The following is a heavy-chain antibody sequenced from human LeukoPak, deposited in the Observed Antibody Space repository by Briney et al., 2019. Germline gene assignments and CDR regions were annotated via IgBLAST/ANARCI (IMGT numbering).Heavy chain of an antibody. D-gene: IGHD4-11*01. CDR1: GFTFSDYA. V-gene: IGHV3-23*05. CDR3: ARSVPDYTRFDY. J-gene: IGHJ4*02. CDR2: FKTKYNQV. Sequence: GVSLRLSCVASGFTFSDYAMNWVRQAPGKGLEWVSTFKTKYNQVYYAESVRGLFTISTDNSKNTVYLQMNSLRAEDTALYYCARSVPDYTRFDYWGQGALVTVSS.